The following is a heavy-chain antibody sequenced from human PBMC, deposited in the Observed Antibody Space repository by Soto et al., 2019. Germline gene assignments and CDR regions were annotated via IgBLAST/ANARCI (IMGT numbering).Heavy chain of an antibody. J-gene: IGHJ6*02. D-gene: IGHD6-13*01. Sequence: PGGSLRLSCAASGFTFSNAWMNWVRQAPGKGLEWVGRIKSKTDGGTTDYAAPVKGRFTISRDDSKNTLYLQMNSLKTEDTAVYYCTTASIAAAGTPTDYYYYGMDVWGQGTTVTVSS. V-gene: IGHV3-15*07. CDR1: GFTFSNAW. CDR2: IKSKTDGGTT. CDR3: TTASIAAAGTPTDYYYYGMDV.